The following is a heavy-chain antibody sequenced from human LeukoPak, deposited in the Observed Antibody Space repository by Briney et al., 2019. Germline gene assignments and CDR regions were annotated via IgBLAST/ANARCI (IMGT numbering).Heavy chain of an antibody. CDR1: GFTFSSYS. J-gene: IGHJ3*02. CDR3: ARESNNDAFDI. V-gene: IGHV3-48*04. Sequence: GGSLRLSCAASGFTFSSYSINWVRQAPGKGLEWVSYISSSSSTIYYADSVKGRFTISRDNAKNSLYLQMNSLRAEDTAVYYCARESNNDAFDIWGQGTMVTVSS. D-gene: IGHD2/OR15-2a*01. CDR2: ISSSSSTI.